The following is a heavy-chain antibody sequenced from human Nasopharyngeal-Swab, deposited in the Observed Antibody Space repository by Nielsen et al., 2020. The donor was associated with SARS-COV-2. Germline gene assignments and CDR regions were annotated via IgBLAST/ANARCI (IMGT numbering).Heavy chain of an antibody. Sequence: SETLSLTCTVSGGSISSYYWSWIRQPAGKGLEWIGRIYTSGSTNYNPSLKSRVTMSVDTSKNQFSLKLSSVTAADTAVYYCARVPGYYDFWSGQYYYYYMDVWGKGTTVTVSS. J-gene: IGHJ6*03. D-gene: IGHD3-3*01. CDR1: GGSISSYY. CDR2: IYTSGST. CDR3: ARVPGYYDFWSGQYYYYYMDV. V-gene: IGHV4-4*07.